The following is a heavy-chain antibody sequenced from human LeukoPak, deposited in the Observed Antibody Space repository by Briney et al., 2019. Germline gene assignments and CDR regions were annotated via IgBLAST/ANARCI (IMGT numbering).Heavy chain of an antibody. D-gene: IGHD2-15*01. CDR2: INPNGGST. CDR1: GYTFTAYY. J-gene: IGHJ4*02. V-gene: IGHV1-46*01. CDR3: AREGGLSSRIFDY. Sequence: ASVKVSCKASGYTFTAYYIHWVRLAPGQGLEWMGIINPNGGSTSYAQKFQGRVTMTRDTSTSTVYMELSSLRSEDTAVFYCAREGGLSSRIFDYWGQGTLVTVSP.